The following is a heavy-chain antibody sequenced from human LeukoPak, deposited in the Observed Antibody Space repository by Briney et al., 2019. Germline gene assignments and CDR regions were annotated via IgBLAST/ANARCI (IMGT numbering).Heavy chain of an antibody. D-gene: IGHD6-13*01. CDR1: GFTFSSYG. CDR3: AKDETGIAAAGTFPGDY. V-gene: IGHV3-30*18. J-gene: IGHJ4*02. CDR2: ISYDGSNK. Sequence: GGSLRLSCAASGFTFSSYGMRWVRHAPGKGLEWVTVISYDGSNKYYADSVKGRFTISRDNSKNTLYLQMNSLRAEDTAVYYCAKDETGIAAAGTFPGDYWGQGTLVTVPS.